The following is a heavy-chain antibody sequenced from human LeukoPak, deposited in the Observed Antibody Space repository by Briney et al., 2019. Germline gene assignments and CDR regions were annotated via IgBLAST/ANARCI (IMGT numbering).Heavy chain of an antibody. Sequence: SETLSLTYAVYGGSFSGYYWTWIRQPPGKGLECIGQVSYSGTINYNPSLKSRVTISVDTSMNRFSLKLTSLTAADTAIYYCARGLPAPTGRSELGNWGQGTLVTVSS. J-gene: IGHJ4*02. D-gene: IGHD4-17*01. CDR1: GGSFSGYY. CDR2: VSYSGTI. V-gene: IGHV4-34*01. CDR3: ARGLPAPTGRSELGN.